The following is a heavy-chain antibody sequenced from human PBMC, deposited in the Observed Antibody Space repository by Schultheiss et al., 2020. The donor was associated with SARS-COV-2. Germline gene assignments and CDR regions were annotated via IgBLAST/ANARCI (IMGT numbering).Heavy chain of an antibody. J-gene: IGHJ4*02. CDR2: IYYSGST. V-gene: IGHV4-59*01. D-gene: IGHD2-2*01. Sequence: GSLRLSCTVSGGSISSYYWSWIRQPPGKGLEWIGYIYYSGSTNYNPSLKSRVTISVDTSKNQFSLKLSSVTAADTAVYYCASEPIVVVPAAYFDYWGQGTLVTVSS. CDR3: ASEPIVVVPAAYFDY. CDR1: GGSISSYY.